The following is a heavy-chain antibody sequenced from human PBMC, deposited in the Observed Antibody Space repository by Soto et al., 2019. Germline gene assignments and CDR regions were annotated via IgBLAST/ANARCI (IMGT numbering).Heavy chain of an antibody. V-gene: IGHV3-64*01. Sequence: GSLRLSCAASGFTFSSYAMHWVRQAPGKGLEYVSAISSNGGSTYYANSVKGRFTISRDNSKNTLYLQMGSLRAEDMAVYYCARVRTTVTSDAFDIWGQGTMVTVSS. CDR3: ARVRTTVTSDAFDI. D-gene: IGHD4-17*01. CDR1: GFTFSSYA. CDR2: ISSNGGST. J-gene: IGHJ3*02.